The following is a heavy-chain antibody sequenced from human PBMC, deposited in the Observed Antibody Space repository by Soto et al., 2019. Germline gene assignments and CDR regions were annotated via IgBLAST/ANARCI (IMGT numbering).Heavy chain of an antibody. V-gene: IGHV1-3*01. CDR3: AKTSLEWLLISRYYFDY. D-gene: IGHD3-3*02. CDR2: INAGNGNT. CDR1: GYTFTSYA. Sequence: GASVKVSCKASGYTFTSYAMHWVRQAPGQRLEWMGWINAGNGNTKYSQKFQGRVTITRDTSASTAYMELSSLRSEDTAVYYCAKTSLEWLLISRYYFDYWGQGTLVTVSS. J-gene: IGHJ4*02.